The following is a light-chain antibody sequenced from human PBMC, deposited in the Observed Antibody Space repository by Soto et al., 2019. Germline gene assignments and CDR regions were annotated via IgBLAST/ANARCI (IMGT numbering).Light chain of an antibody. CDR2: DVS. Sequence: QSALTQPASVSGSPGQSITISCTGTSSDVGGYNYVSWYQQHPGKAPKLMIYDVSNRPSGVSNRFSGSKSGNTASLTISGLQAEDEADYYCSSYTSSSPLVVFGGGTSSPS. J-gene: IGLJ2*01. V-gene: IGLV2-14*01. CDR3: SSYTSSSPLVV. CDR1: SSDVGGYNY.